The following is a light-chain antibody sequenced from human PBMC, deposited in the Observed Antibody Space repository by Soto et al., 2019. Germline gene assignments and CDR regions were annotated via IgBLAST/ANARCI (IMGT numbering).Light chain of an antibody. V-gene: IGKV3-15*01. CDR2: SAS. CDR1: QSISTE. CDR3: QQGHNLPLT. Sequence: EIVMTQSPATLSVSPGERATLSCRASQSISTELAWYQQKPGQPPRLLIYSASTRATGVPARYTGSRSGSEFTLTIVGLQSEDFAVYYCQQGHNLPLTFRQGPRLEI. J-gene: IGKJ2*01.